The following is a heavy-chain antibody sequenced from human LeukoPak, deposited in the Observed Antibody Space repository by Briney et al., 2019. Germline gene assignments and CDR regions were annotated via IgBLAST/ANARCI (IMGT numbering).Heavy chain of an antibody. V-gene: IGHV3-30*03. CDR1: GFTFSSYE. D-gene: IGHD2-21*02. J-gene: IGHJ4*02. CDR2: ISYDGSNK. CDR3: AREVTPYY. Sequence: PGGSLRLSCAASGFTFSSYEMNWVRQAPGKGLEWVAVISYDGSNKYYADSVKGRFTISRDNSKNTLYLQMNSLRAEDTAVYYCAREVTPYYWGQGTLVTVSS.